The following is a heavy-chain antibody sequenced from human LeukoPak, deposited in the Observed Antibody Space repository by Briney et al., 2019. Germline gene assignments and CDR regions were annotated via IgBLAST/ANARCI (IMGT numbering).Heavy chain of an antibody. J-gene: IGHJ4*02. CDR2: ISGSGDNT. V-gene: IGHV3-23*01. CDR3: AKDSGASKAFFDY. CDR1: GFAFDDYG. Sequence: GGSLRLSCAASGFAFDDYGMSWVRQAPGKGLEWVSTISGSGDNTYYADSVKGRFFISRDNSKGTLFLQMNSLRIEDTALYYCAKDSGASKAFFDYFGQGTLVTVPS. D-gene: IGHD3-10*01.